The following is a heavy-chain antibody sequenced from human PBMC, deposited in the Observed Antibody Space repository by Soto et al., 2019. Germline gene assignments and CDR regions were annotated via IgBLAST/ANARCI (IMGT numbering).Heavy chain of an antibody. J-gene: IGHJ4*02. CDR1: GFTFGDFG. CDR3: AKSGPEWSRSPYD. Sequence: QVQLVESGGGVVQPGRSLRLSCLASGFTFGDFGMHWVRQAPGKGLEWVAALSYDESNTYYADSVKGRFTISRDISTNTLYLQINSLRPEDTAVYFCAKSGPEWSRSPYDWGQGTLVTVSS. CDR2: LSYDESNT. D-gene: IGHD3-3*01. V-gene: IGHV3-30*18.